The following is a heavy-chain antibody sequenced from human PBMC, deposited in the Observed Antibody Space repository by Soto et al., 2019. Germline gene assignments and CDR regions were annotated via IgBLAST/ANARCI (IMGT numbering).Heavy chain of an antibody. J-gene: IGHJ6*02. CDR3: ARTRSFTLGFYYDGMDV. V-gene: IGHV5-51*01. D-gene: IGHD6-6*01. Sequence: VQFLKISCQGSGYSFASYWVGWVRQMPRKDLEWMGIIYPGDSDTRYSPSFQGQVTISADKSLRTAYLQWTSLKASDTALYYCARTRSFTLGFYYDGMDVWGQGTTVTVSS. CDR2: IYPGDSDT. CDR1: GYSFASYW.